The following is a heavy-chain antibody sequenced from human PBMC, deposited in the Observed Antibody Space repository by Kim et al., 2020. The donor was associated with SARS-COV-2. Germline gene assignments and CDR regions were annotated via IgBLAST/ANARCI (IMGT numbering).Heavy chain of an antibody. CDR3: ARSSLDTSDAFYFDS. V-gene: IGHV1-45*02. J-gene: IGHJ4*02. CDR1: GYTFTYLY. Sequence: SVKVSCKATGYTFTYLYQHWVRQAPGQAPEWMGWITPFNGNTDYALKFQDRLSFSRDGSLTIYMELSSLKSEDTAVYYYARSSLDTSDAFYFDSWGQGTLVTVSS. D-gene: IGHD2-2*01. CDR2: ITPFNGNT.